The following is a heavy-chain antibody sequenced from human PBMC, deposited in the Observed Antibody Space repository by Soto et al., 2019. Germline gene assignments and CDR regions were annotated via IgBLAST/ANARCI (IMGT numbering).Heavy chain of an antibody. CDR2: IKEDGSEK. CDR1: GFTFSNYW. D-gene: IGHD2-15*01. Sequence: QSVGSLRLSCAASGFTFSNYWMTWVRQAPGKGLEWVANIKEDGSEKHYVDSVKGRFTISRDNAKNSLYLQMNSLRVEDTAVYFCSRDVVVGAKALNYWGQGALVTVSS. J-gene: IGHJ4*02. V-gene: IGHV3-7*01. CDR3: SRDVVVGAKALNY.